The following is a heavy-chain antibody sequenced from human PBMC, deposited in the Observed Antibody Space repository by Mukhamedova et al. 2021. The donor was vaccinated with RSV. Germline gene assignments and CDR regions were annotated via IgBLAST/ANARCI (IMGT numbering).Heavy chain of an antibody. CDR2: INPSGGNT. V-gene: IGHV1-46*01. J-gene: IGHJ6*02. D-gene: IGHD3-22*01. CDR3: ARRDRDYGMDV. Sequence: INPSGGNTSYAQKFQGRVTMTRDTSTSTVYMELSSLRSEDTAVYYCARRDRDYGMDVWGQGTTVTVSS.